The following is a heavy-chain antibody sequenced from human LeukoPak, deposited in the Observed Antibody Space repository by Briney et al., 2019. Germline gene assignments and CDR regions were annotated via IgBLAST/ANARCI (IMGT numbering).Heavy chain of an antibody. CDR2: ISSSGSTI. D-gene: IGHD6-13*01. Sequence: GGSLRLSCAASGFTFSDYYMSWIRQAPGKGLEWVSYISSSGSTIYYADSVKGRFTISRDNSKNTLYLQMNSLRAEDTAVYYCAKGTAAGIYYYYGMDVWGQGTTVTVSS. J-gene: IGHJ6*02. V-gene: IGHV3-11*01. CDR1: GFTFSDYY. CDR3: AKGTAAGIYYYYGMDV.